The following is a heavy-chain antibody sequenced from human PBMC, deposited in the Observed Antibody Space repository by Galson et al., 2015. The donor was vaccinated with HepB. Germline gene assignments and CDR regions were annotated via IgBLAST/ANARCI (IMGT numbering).Heavy chain of an antibody. D-gene: IGHD4-17*01. Sequence: SLKVSCKASGITFSRLSVTWVRQAPGQGLEWMGTSIPFFGTSHYAQRFQGRVAMTADESTTTVYMELSSLRSDDTAVYYCARDNGDYGGPNYYDPWGQGTLVTVSS. V-gene: IGHV1-69*13. CDR3: ARDNGDYGGPNYYDP. J-gene: IGHJ5*02. CDR2: SIPFFGTS. CDR1: GITFSRLS.